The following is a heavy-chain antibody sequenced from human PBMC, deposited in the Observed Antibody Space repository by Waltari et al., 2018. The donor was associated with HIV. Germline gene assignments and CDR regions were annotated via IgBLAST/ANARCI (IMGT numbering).Heavy chain of an antibody. CDR2: SYPGDSDT. V-gene: IGHV5-51*01. CDR3: VRLRVVVAATLIVDYFDY. J-gene: IGHJ4*02. Sequence: EVQLVQSGAQVNKPGESLQISCKGSGSRFISYWLGWVSQMPGKGLAWIGISYPGDSDTRYSPSFQGQVTISADKSISTAYVQWSSLKASDTAIYYCVRLRVVVAATLIVDYFDYWGQGTLVTVSS. D-gene: IGHD2-15*01. CDR1: GSRFISYW.